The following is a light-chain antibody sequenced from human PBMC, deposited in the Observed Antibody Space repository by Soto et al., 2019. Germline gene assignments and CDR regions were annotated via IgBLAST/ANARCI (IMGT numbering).Light chain of an antibody. CDR3: SSYTSSSSYV. CDR1: SSDVGGYNY. Sequence: QSALTQPASVSGSPGQSITISCTGTSSDVGGYNYVSWYQPHPGKAPKLMIYDVSNRPSGVSNRFSGSKSGNTASLTISGLQAEDEADYYCSSYTSSSSYVLGTGTKLTVL. CDR2: DVS. V-gene: IGLV2-14*03. J-gene: IGLJ1*01.